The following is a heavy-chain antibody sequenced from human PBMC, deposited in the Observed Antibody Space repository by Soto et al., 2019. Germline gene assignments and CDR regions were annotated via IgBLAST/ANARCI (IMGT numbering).Heavy chain of an antibody. CDR2: IYYTGHP. D-gene: IGHD3-3*01. CDR3: GRQYDFWSPDYYTMDV. V-gene: IGHV4-39*01. J-gene: IGHJ6*02. Sequence: QVQLQASCPGLVTPSGTLSLACTVSGDAVSSVSYYWGWVRQPPGKGLEWIGNIYYTGHPFYNPCLKSRVSISVDTAKNQFSLNLTSVTAADTAVYFCGRQYDFWSPDYYTMDVWGPGTTVTVSS. CDR1: GDAVSSVSYY.